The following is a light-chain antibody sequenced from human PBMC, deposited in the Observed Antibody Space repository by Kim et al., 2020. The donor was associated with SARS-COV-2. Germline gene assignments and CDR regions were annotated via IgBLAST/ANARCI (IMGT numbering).Light chain of an antibody. CDR1: SLRSYY. CDR2: GKD. J-gene: IGLJ2*01. CDR3: NSRDSNDYAV. V-gene: IGLV3-19*01. Sequence: SSELTQDPAVSVALGQTVTITCQGDSLRSYYATWYQQKPGQAPKVVIYGKDNRPSGVPDRFSGSSSGNTAYLTITGTQAGDEADYYCNSRDSNDYAVFGG.